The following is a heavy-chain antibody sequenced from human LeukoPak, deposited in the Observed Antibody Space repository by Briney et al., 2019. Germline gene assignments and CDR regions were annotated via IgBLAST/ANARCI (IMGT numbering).Heavy chain of an antibody. J-gene: IGHJ1*01. Sequence: GGSLRLSCAASGFILSNNYMSWVRQAPGKGLEWVSVIYSGGNTYYADSVKGRLTVSRDHPQNTLYFQMNSLRAEDTAVYYCARAEWDLIYRHWGQGTLVTVSS. CDR2: IYSGGNT. CDR3: ARAEWDLIYRH. CDR1: GFILSNNY. D-gene: IGHD1-26*01. V-gene: IGHV3-53*01.